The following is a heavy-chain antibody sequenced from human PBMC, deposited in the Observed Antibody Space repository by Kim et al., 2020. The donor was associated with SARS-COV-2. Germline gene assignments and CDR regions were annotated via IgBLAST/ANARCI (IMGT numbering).Heavy chain of an antibody. D-gene: IGHD2-2*01. CDR3: ARDLYCSSTSCHPLGMDV. J-gene: IGHJ6*02. Sequence: GGSLRLSCAASGFTFSDYYMSWIRQAPGKGLEWVSYISSSGSTIYYADSVKGRFTISRDNAKNSLYLQMNSLRAEDTAVYYCARDLYCSSTSCHPLGMDVWGQVTTVTVSS. V-gene: IGHV3-11*01. CDR2: ISSSGSTI. CDR1: GFTFSDYY.